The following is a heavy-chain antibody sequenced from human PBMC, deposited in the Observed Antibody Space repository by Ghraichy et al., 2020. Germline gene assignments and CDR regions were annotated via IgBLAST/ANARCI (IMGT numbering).Heavy chain of an antibody. Sequence: SETLSLTCVVSGGSISSGGFSWNWIRQPPGKGLEWIGYIYYSGNTYYNPSLKSRVTISVDRSKNQFSLKLGSPTAADTAVYYCVKSGASGSYKWFDPWGQGTLVTVAS. V-gene: IGHV4-30-2*01. CDR1: GGSISSGGFS. CDR3: VKSGASGSYKWFDP. J-gene: IGHJ5*02. CDR2: IYYSGNT. D-gene: IGHD3-10*01.